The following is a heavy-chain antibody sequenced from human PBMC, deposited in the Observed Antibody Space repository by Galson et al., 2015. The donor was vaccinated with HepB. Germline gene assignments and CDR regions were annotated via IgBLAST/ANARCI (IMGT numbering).Heavy chain of an antibody. CDR2: IWYDGNNK. Sequence: SLRLSCAASGFTFSSFGMHWVRQAPGKGLEWVALIWYDGNNKYYADSVKGRFTISRDNSKNTLFLQMNSLRAEDTAVYYCARLRGAARPFGYFDYWAQGALVTASS. D-gene: IGHD6-6*01. J-gene: IGHJ4*02. CDR3: ARLRGAARPFGYFDY. V-gene: IGHV3-33*08. CDR1: GFTFSSFG.